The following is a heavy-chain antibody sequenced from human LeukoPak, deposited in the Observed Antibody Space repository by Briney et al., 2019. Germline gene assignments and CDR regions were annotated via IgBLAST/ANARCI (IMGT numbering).Heavy chain of an antibody. J-gene: IGHJ6*03. CDR3: AKGGYSYGRLMDV. Sequence: PGRSLRLSCAASGFTFDDYTMHWVRQAPGKGLEWVSLISWDGGSTYYADSVKGRFTISRDNSKNSLYLQMNSLRTEDTALYYCAKGGYSYGRLMDVWGKGTTVTVSS. V-gene: IGHV3-43*01. CDR2: ISWDGGST. D-gene: IGHD5-18*01. CDR1: GFTFDDYT.